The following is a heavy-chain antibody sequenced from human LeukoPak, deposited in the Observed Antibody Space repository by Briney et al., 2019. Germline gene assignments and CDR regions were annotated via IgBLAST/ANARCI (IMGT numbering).Heavy chain of an antibody. Sequence: ASVKVSCKVSGYTLTELSMHWVRQAPGKGLEWMGGFDPEDGETIYAQKFQGRVTMTEDTSTDTAYMELSSLRSEDTAVYYCARSSTRLWLVRGNYFDYWGQGTLVTVSS. V-gene: IGHV1-24*01. J-gene: IGHJ4*02. CDR1: GYTLTELS. CDR2: FDPEDGET. D-gene: IGHD6-19*01. CDR3: ARSSTRLWLVRGNYFDY.